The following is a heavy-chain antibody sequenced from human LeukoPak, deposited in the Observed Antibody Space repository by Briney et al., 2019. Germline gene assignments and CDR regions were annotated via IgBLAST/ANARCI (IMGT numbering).Heavy chain of an antibody. D-gene: IGHD6-13*01. V-gene: IGHV1-2*02. CDR2: INPNSGGT. Sequence: ASVKVSCKATGYTFTSYDINWVRQAPGQGLDWMGWINPNSGGTNYAQKFQGRVTMTRDTSISTAYMELSRLRSDDTAVYYCASLIEGYSSSLRWFDPWGQGTLVTVSS. CDR3: ASLIEGYSSSLRWFDP. CDR1: GYTFTSYD. J-gene: IGHJ5*02.